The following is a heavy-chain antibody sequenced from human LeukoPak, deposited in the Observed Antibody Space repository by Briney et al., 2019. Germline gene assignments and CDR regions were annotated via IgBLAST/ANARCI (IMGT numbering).Heavy chain of an antibody. CDR3: ARGYYYDSSGYNDY. CDR1: GYTFTSYY. CDR2: INPNSGGT. Sequence: ASVKVSCKASGYTFTSYYMHWVRQAPGQGLEWMGWINPNSGGTNNAQKFQGRVTMTRDTSISTAYMELSRLRSDDTAVYYCARGYYYDSSGYNDYWGQGTLVTVSS. D-gene: IGHD3-22*01. V-gene: IGHV1-2*02. J-gene: IGHJ4*02.